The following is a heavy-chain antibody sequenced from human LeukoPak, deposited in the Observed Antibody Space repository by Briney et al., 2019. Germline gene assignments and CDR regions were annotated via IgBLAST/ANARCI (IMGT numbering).Heavy chain of an antibody. D-gene: IGHD3-22*01. Sequence: GGSLRLSCAAPAIIFSSFAMNWVRQAPGKGLEWVSTITGSGDNTYYADSVKGRFTISRDNSKNTVYLQMNSLRAEDTGLYYCAKATPFYYDGTTLDYWGQGTLVTVSS. V-gene: IGHV3-23*01. CDR3: AKATPFYYDGTTLDY. J-gene: IGHJ4*02. CDR1: AIIFSSFA. CDR2: ITGSGDNT.